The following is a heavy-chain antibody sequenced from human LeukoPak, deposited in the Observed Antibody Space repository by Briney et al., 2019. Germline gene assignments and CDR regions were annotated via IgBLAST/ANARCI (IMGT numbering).Heavy chain of an antibody. D-gene: IGHD6-19*01. Sequence: SETLSLTCTVSGGSITSSSYYWCWIRQPPGKGLEWIGRIYYSGSTYYNPSLKSRVTISVDTSKNQFSLKLSSVTAADTAVYYCARRDSSGVVPRWDYWGQGTLVTVSS. CDR1: GGSITSSSYY. J-gene: IGHJ4*02. CDR2: IYYSGST. CDR3: ARRDSSGVVPRWDY. V-gene: IGHV4-39*01.